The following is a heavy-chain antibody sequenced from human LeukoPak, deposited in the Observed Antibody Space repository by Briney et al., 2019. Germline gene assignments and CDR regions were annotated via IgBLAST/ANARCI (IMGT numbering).Heavy chain of an antibody. CDR2: INPSGGST. Sequence: ASVKVSCKASGYTFTSYYMHWVRQAPGQGLEWMGIINPSGGSTSYAQKFQGRATITRDTSASTAYMELSSLRSEDTAVYYCARDHNIVAPFDYWGQGTLVTVSS. CDR1: GYTFTSYY. J-gene: IGHJ4*02. CDR3: ARDHNIVAPFDY. D-gene: IGHD5-12*01. V-gene: IGHV1-46*01.